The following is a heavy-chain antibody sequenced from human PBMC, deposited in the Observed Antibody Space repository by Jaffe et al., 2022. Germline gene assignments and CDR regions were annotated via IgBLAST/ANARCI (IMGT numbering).Heavy chain of an antibody. J-gene: IGHJ6*03. Sequence: EVQLVESGGGLVQPGGSLRLSCAASGFTFSSYEMNWVRQAPGKGLEWVSYISSSGSTIYYADSVKGRFTISRDNAKNSLYLQMNSLRAEDTAVYYCAGGSYYYYYYMDVWGKGTTVTVSS. CDR2: ISSSGSTI. D-gene: IGHD3-16*01. V-gene: IGHV3-48*03. CDR1: GFTFSSYE. CDR3: AGGSYYYYYYMDV.